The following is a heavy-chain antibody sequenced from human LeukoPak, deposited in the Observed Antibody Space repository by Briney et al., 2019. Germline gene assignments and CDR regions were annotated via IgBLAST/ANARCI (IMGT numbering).Heavy chain of an antibody. CDR2: ISSSSNYI. V-gene: IGHV3-21*01. D-gene: IGHD6-19*01. CDR3: ARDPSSGWYLKGWFDP. J-gene: IGHJ5*02. CDR1: GFDFSTYG. Sequence: GGSLRLSCVASGFDFSTYGMIWVRQSPGKGLEWVSSISSSSNYIYYADSVKGRFTISRDNAKNSLYLQMNSLRAEDTDVYYCARDPSSGWYLKGWFDPWGQGTLVTVSS.